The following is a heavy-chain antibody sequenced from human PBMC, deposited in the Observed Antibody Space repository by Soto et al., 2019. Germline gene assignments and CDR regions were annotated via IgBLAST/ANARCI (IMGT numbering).Heavy chain of an antibody. Sequence: VGSLRLSCAASGFTFGSYGMHWVRQAPGKGLEWVAVISYDGSNKYYADSVKGRFTISRDNSKNTLYLQMNSLRAEDTAVYYCAKDAHNWNYAHKSYYYYGMDVWGQGTTVTVSS. CDR3: AKDAHNWNYAHKSYYYYGMDV. J-gene: IGHJ6*02. D-gene: IGHD1-7*01. V-gene: IGHV3-30*18. CDR2: ISYDGSNK. CDR1: GFTFGSYG.